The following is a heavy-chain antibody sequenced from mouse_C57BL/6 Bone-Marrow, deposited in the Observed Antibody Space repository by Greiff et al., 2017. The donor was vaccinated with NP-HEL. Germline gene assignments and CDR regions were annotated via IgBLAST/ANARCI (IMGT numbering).Heavy chain of an antibody. Sequence: QVQLQQPGAELVMPGASVKMSCKASGYTFTSYWMHWVKQRPGQGLEWIGEIDPADSYTNYNQKFKGKSTLTVDKYSSTAYMQLSSLTSDDSAVYYCSRAVAYWGQGTLVTVSA. CDR3: SRAVAY. J-gene: IGHJ3*01. CDR1: GYTFTSYW. V-gene: IGHV1-69*01. CDR2: IDPADSYT.